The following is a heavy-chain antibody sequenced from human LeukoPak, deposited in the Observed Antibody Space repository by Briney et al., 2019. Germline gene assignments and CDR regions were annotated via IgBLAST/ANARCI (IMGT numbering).Heavy chain of an antibody. CDR2: INHSGST. J-gene: IGHJ4*02. D-gene: IGHD3-10*01. CDR1: GGSFSGYY. CDR3: ARDLGYYGSGSYFDY. V-gene: IGHV4-34*01. Sequence: PSETLSLTCAVYGGSFSGYYWSWIRQPPGKGLEWIGEINHSGSTNYNPSLKSRVTISVDTSKNQFSLKLSSVTAADTAVYYCARDLGYYGSGSYFDYWGQGTLVTVSS.